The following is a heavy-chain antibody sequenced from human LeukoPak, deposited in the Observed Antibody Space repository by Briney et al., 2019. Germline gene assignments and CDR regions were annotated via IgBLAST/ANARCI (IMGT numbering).Heavy chain of an antibody. Sequence: HTGGSLTLSCAASGFTFSSYAMSWVRQAPGKGLEWVSAISGSGTSTYYADSVKGRFTFSRDNSKNTLYLQMNSLRAEDTAVYYCAGSGQYGYWGQGTLVTVSS. D-gene: IGHD3-3*01. V-gene: IGHV3-23*01. J-gene: IGHJ4*02. CDR1: GFTFSSYA. CDR3: AGSGQYGY. CDR2: ISGSGTST.